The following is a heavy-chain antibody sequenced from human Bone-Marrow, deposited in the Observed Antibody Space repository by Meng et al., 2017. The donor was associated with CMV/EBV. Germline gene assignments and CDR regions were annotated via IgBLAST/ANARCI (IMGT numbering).Heavy chain of an antibody. D-gene: IGHD1-26*01. CDR3: ARAPRGSYYSTTKLSNWFDP. Sequence: ASVKVSCKASGYTFTGYYMHWVRQAPGQGLEWMGWINPNSGGTNYAQKFQGRVTMTRDTSISTAYMELRSLRSDDTAVYYCARAPRGSYYSTTKLSNWFDPWGQGTLVTVSS. V-gene: IGHV1-2*02. CDR2: INPNSGGT. CDR1: GYTFTGYY. J-gene: IGHJ5*02.